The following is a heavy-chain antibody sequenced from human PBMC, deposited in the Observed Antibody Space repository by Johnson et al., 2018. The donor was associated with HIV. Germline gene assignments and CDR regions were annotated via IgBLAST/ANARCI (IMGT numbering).Heavy chain of an antibody. V-gene: IGHV3-30*02. D-gene: IGHD2-15*01. CDR1: GFTFSSYG. J-gene: IGHJ3*02. CDR2: IRYDGSNK. Sequence: QVQLVESGVGVVQPGGSLRLSCAASGFTFSSYGMHWVRQAPGKGLEWVAFIRYDGSNKYYADSVKGRFTISRDNSKNTLYLQMNSLRAEDTAVYYCAKDPGRRDPHAFDIWGQGTMVTVSS. CDR3: AKDPGRRDPHAFDI.